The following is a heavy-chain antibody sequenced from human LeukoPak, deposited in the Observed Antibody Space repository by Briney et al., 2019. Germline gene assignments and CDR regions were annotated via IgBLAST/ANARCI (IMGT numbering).Heavy chain of an antibody. J-gene: IGHJ4*02. Sequence: NPSQTLSLTCTVSGGSISSGSYYWSWIRQPAGKGLEWIGRIYTSGSTNYNPSLKSRVTISVDTSKNQFSLKLSSVTAADTAVYYCASGAHSSSWSRFDYWGQGTLVTVSS. CDR1: GGSISSGSYY. CDR3: ASGAHSSSWSRFDY. CDR2: IYTSGST. V-gene: IGHV4-61*02. D-gene: IGHD6-13*01.